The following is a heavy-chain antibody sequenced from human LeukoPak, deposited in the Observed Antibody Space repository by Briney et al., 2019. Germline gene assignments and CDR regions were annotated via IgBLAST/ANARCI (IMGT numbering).Heavy chain of an antibody. CDR3: ARHSGSGYYFYFYTMDV. CDR1: GASISSSTYY. Sequence: PSETLSLICTVSGASISSSTYYWGWIRQPPGKGLEWIGCIYETGSTYYKSSLKSRVTISVDTFKNQFSLKLSSVTAADTAVYYCARHSGSGYYFYFYTMDVCGQGATVTVSS. CDR2: IYETGST. V-gene: IGHV4-39*01. D-gene: IGHD2-15*01. J-gene: IGHJ6*01.